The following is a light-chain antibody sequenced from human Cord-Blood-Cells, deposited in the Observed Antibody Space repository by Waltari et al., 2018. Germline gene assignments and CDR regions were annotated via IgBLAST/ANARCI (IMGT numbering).Light chain of an antibody. CDR1: SSDVGGYNY. CDR3: SAYTSSSTPYV. V-gene: IGLV2-14*01. CDR2: DVS. J-gene: IGLJ1*01. Sequence: QSALTQPASVSGSPGQSITISCTRTSSDVGGYNYVSWYQQHPGKAPKLMIYDVSNRHSGVSNRFSGSKSCNTASLTISGLQAEDEADYYCSAYTSSSTPYVFGTGTKVTVL.